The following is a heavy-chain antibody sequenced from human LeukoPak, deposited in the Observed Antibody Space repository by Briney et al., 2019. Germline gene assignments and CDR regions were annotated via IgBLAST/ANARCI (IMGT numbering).Heavy chain of an antibody. J-gene: IGHJ4*02. CDR2: IIPIFGTS. CDR1: VCTFSSYA. V-gene: IGHV1-69*05. CDR3: AGDSSGWYYFDY. Sequence: SVKVSCKASVCTFSSYAISWVRQAPGQGLEWMGMIIPIFGTSNYAQKFQGRVTITTDESSRTHYMSLSDLREEHSPVYYCAGDSSGWYYFDYWGKGTLVTVSS. D-gene: IGHD6-19*01.